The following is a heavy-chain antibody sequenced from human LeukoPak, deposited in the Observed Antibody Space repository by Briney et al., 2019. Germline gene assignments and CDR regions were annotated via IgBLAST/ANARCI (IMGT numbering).Heavy chain of an antibody. V-gene: IGHV4-61*01. CDR3: ARVVYSSILH. J-gene: IGHJ4*02. CDR1: GGSFSSCSYY. Sequence: SETLSLTCTVSGGSFSSCSYYWRWMPQPPGKGLEWIGYIYYSGSTNYNPSLKSRVTISVDTSKNQFSLKLSSVTAADTAVYYCARVVYSSILHWGQGTLVTVSS. D-gene: IGHD6-13*01. CDR2: IYYSGST.